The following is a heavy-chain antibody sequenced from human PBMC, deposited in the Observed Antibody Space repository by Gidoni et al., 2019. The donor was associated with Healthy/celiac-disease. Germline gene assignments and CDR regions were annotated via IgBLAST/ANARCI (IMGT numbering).Heavy chain of an antibody. D-gene: IGHD6-19*01. CDR1: GGSISSYY. V-gene: IGHV4-59*01. J-gene: IGHJ4*02. CDR2: IYYSGST. CDR3: ARDSGSGWYDY. Sequence: QVQLQESGTGLVKPSETLSLTCTVSGGSISSYYWSWIRQPPGKGLEWIGYIYYSGSTNYNPSLKSRVTISVDTSKNQFSLKLSSVTAADTAVYYCARDSGSGWYDYWGQGTLVTVSS.